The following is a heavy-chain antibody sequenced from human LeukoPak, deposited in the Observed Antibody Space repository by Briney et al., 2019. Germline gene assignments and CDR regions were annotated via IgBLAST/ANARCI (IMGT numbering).Heavy chain of an antibody. CDR3: ARDTLSKEAAGPAEYFQN. V-gene: IGHV4-59*12. D-gene: IGHD6-13*01. Sequence: SETLSLTCTVSGGSISSYYWSWIRQPPGKGLEWIGSMYYTGSIYYNPSHKSRVTISLDTSKNQISLKLTSVTVADTAVYFCARDTLSKEAAGPAEYFQNWGQGTLVAVAS. J-gene: IGHJ1*01. CDR1: GGSISSYY. CDR2: MYYTGSI.